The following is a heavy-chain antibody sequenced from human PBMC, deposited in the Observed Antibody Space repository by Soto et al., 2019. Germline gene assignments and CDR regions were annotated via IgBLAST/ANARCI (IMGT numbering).Heavy chain of an antibody. J-gene: IGHJ4*02. CDR1: GYTFTSYG. V-gene: IGHV1-18*01. CDR3: ARGVVKQWLVGLFAY. Sequence: QVQLVQSGAEVKKPGASVKVSCKASGYTFTSYGISWVRQAPGQGLEWMGCISAYNGNTNYAQKLQGRATMNKDPSTSTAYMELRSLRSDDTAVYYCARGVVKQWLVGLFAYWGQGTLVTVSS. CDR2: ISAYNGNT. D-gene: IGHD6-19*01.